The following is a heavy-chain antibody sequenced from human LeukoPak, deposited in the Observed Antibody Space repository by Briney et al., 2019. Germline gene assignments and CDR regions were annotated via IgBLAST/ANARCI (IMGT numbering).Heavy chain of an antibody. V-gene: IGHV3-9*01. CDR2: ISWNSGSI. Sequence: GRSLRLSCAASGFTFDDYAMHWVRQAPGKGLEWVSGISWNSGSIAYADSVKGRFTISRDNAKNSLYLQMNSLRAEDTAVYYCARVGYCSGGSCGAMDVWGKGTTVTISS. CDR3: ARVGYCSGGSCGAMDV. J-gene: IGHJ6*03. CDR1: GFTFDDYA. D-gene: IGHD2-15*01.